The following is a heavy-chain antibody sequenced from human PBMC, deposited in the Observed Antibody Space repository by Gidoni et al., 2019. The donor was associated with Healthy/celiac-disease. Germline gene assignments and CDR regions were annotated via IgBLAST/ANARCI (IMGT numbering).Heavy chain of an antibody. J-gene: IGHJ4*02. CDR1: VYSFPSYL. V-gene: IGHV5-51*01. D-gene: IGHD2-2*01. Sequence: EVQLVQSGAEVKKPGESLKISCKGSVYSFPSYLRARLRQMPGTGLEWMGIIYPGDSDTRYSPSFQGQITISADKSISPAYLQWRSLKASDTAMYYCARQPATRSAYLPGVWTATGPFDYWGQGTLVTVSS. CDR2: IYPGDSDT. CDR3: ARQPATRSAYLPGVWTATGPFDY.